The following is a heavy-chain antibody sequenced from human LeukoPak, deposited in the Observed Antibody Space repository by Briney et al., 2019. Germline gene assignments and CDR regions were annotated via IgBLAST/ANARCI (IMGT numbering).Heavy chain of an antibody. V-gene: IGHV3-33*01. CDR3: ARGFVDPSYYYYGMDV. Sequence: GGSLRLSCAASGFTFSGYGMHWVRQAPGKGLEWVAVIWYDGSNKYYADSVKGRFTISRDNSKNTLYLQMNSLRAEDTAVYYCARGFVDPSYYYYGMDVWGQGTTVTVSS. CDR1: GFTFSGYG. CDR2: IWYDGSNK. J-gene: IGHJ6*02. D-gene: IGHD3-16*02.